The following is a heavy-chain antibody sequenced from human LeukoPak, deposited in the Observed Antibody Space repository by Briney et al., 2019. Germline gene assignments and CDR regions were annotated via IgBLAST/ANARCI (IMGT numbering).Heavy chain of an antibody. CDR1: GFIFPTYG. V-gene: IGHV3-30*12. D-gene: IGHD2-8*01. Sequence: QSGGSLRLSCAASGFIFPTYGMHWVRQAPGKGLEWVACIYPDGNNKDYADSVKGRFTISRDNAKNSLYLQMSSLRAEDTAVYYCARGGKDIVLMVYARNYYMDVWGKGTTVTVSS. CDR3: ARGGKDIVLMVYARNYYMDV. J-gene: IGHJ6*03. CDR2: IYPDGNNK.